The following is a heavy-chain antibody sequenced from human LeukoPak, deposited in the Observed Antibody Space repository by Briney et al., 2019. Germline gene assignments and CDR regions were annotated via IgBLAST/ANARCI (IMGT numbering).Heavy chain of an antibody. CDR1: GYIFNDYF. Sequence: ASVKVSCKASGYIFNDYFMNWVRQAPRQGLEWMGWINPNSGGTNYAQKFQGRVTMTRDTSISTAYMELSRLRSDDTAVYYCARALSDGSYYPYYFDYWGQGTLVTVSS. D-gene: IGHD1-26*01. CDR3: ARALSDGSYYPYYFDY. CDR2: INPNSGGT. J-gene: IGHJ4*02. V-gene: IGHV1-2*02.